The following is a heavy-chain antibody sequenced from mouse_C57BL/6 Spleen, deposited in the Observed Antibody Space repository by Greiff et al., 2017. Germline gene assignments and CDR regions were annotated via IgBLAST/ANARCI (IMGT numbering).Heavy chain of an antibody. D-gene: IGHD4-1*01. Sequence: EVHLVESGGGLVQPGGSMKFSCAASGFTFSDAWMDWVRQSPEKGLEWVAEIRNKANNHATYYAESVKGRFTISRDDSKSSVYLQMNSLRAEDTGIYYCTRWLGRDWYFDVWGTGTTVTVSS. J-gene: IGHJ1*03. CDR1: GFTFSDAW. CDR3: TRWLGRDWYFDV. V-gene: IGHV6-6*01. CDR2: IRNKANNHAT.